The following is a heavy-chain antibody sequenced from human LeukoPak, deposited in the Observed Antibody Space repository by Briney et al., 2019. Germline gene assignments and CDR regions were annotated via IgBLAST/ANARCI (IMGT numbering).Heavy chain of an antibody. CDR3: ARGPYYDILTGYYISYYYYMDV. CDR1: GFTFSSYA. J-gene: IGHJ6*03. CDR2: ISYDGSNK. D-gene: IGHD3-9*01. V-gene: IGHV3-30*04. Sequence: GGSLRLSCAASGFTFSSYAMHWVRQAPGKGLEWVAVISYDGSNKYYADSVKGRFTISRDNSKNTLYLQMNSLRSEDTAVYYCARGPYYDILTGYYISYYYYMDVWGKGTTVTVSS.